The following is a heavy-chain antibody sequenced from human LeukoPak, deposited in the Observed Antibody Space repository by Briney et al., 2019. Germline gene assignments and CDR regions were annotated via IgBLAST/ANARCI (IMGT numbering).Heavy chain of an antibody. V-gene: IGHV4-4*02. Sequence: SGNLSFTSVVSGGSIDTGDWWTWARQSPGKGLEWIGAIYHSGSTNYNPSLKSRVTISVDKSKNQFSLNLISVTAADTAVYYCAKDGLVGVYFDSWGQGILVTVSS. CDR1: GGSIDTGDW. J-gene: IGHJ4*02. CDR3: AKDGLVGVYFDS. CDR2: IYHSGST. D-gene: IGHD1-26*01.